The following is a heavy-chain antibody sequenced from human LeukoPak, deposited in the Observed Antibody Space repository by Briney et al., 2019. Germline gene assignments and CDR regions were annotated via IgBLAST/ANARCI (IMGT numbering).Heavy chain of an antibody. J-gene: IGHJ3*02. CDR2: INTNTGNP. V-gene: IGHV7-4-1*02. CDR3: ARVLEYSYGYSQFLGAFDI. D-gene: IGHD5-18*01. Sequence: GASVKVSCKASGGTFSSYAISWVRQAPGQGLEWMGWINTNTGNPTYAQGFTGRFVFSLDTSVSTAYLQISSLKAEDTAVYYCARVLEYSYGYSQFLGAFDIWGQGTMVTVSS. CDR1: GGTFSSYA.